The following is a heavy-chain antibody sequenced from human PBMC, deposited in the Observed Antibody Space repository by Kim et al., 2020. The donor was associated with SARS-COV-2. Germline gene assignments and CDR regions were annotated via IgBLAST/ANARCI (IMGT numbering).Heavy chain of an antibody. V-gene: IGHV1-58*02. D-gene: IGHD6-6*01. CDR2: IVVGSGNT. J-gene: IGHJ6*03. CDR3: AADIAARPWEYYYYYMDV. CDR1: GFTFTSSA. Sequence: SVKVSCKASGFTFTSSAMQWVRQARGQRLEWIGWIVVGSGNTNYAQKFQERVTITRDMSTSTAYMELSSLRSEDTAVYYCAADIAARPWEYYYYYMDVWGKGTTVTVSS.